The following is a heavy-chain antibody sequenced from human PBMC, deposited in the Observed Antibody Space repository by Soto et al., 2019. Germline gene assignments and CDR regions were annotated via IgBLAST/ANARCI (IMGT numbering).Heavy chain of an antibody. Sequence: EVQLVESGGGLVKPGGSLRLSCAASGFTFSNAWMNWVRQAPGKGLEWVGRIKSKTDGGTTDYAAPVKGRFTISRDDSKNTLYLQMNRLKTEDTAVYYCTTGRYCSGGSCYYYYGMDVWGQGTTVTVSS. CDR1: GFTFSNAW. CDR2: IKSKTDGGTT. D-gene: IGHD2-15*01. V-gene: IGHV3-15*07. J-gene: IGHJ6*02. CDR3: TTGRYCSGGSCYYYYGMDV.